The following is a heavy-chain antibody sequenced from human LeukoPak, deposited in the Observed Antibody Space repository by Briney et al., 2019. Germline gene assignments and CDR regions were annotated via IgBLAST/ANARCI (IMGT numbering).Heavy chain of an antibody. D-gene: IGHD1-26*01. CDR2: IYSGVST. CDR1: GFTVSSNY. J-gene: IGHJ4*02. V-gene: IGHV3-66*01. Sequence: GGSLRLSCAAAGFTVSSNYMSWVRQAPGKGLEWVSGIYSGVSTYYADSVTGRFTTSRDNSKNTLYLQMTSLRAEDTAVYYCARLYSGSYYYYFDYWGQGTLVTVSS. CDR3: ARLYSGSYYYYFDY.